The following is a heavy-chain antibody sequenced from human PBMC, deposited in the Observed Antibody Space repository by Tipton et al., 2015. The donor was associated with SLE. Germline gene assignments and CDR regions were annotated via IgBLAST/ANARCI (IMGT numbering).Heavy chain of an antibody. D-gene: IGHD1-14*01. V-gene: IGHV4-39*01. CDR3: ARLGGGTDY. CDR1: GGSISSSSYY. Sequence: TLSLTCTVSGGSISSSSYYWGWIRQPPGKGLEWIGSIYYSGSTYYNPSLKSRVTISVDTSKNQFSLKLSSVTAADRAVYYCARLGGGTDYWGQGTLVTVSS. CDR2: IYYSGST. J-gene: IGHJ4*02.